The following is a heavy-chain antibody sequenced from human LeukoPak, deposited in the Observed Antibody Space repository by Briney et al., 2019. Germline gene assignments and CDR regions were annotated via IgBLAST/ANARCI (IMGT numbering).Heavy chain of an antibody. CDR1: GFTFCTYA. J-gene: IGHJ3*01. V-gene: IGHV3-23*01. D-gene: IGHD3-22*01. CDR3: RPRDSSGYYLGAFDG. CDR2: IGASGADT. Sequence: GSLRLSCTASGFTFCTYAMTWVRQAPGEGLDWGSAIGASGADTYYADSAKGRFTVSRDNSKNTLYLQMSSLRADDTAVYAKRPRDSSGYYLGAFDGWGQGTTVTVSS.